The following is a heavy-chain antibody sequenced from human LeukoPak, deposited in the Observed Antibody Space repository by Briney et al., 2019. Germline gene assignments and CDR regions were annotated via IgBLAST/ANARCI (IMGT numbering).Heavy chain of an antibody. CDR1: GGSISSSNW. V-gene: IGHV4-4*02. J-gene: IGHJ5*02. CDR3: ARDSSGYYRGWFDP. D-gene: IGHD3-22*01. Sequence: SETLSLTCAVSGGSISSSNWWSWVRQPPGKGLEWIGEIYHSGSTNYNPSLKSRVTISVDKSKNQFSLKLSSVTAADTAVYYCARDSSGYYRGWFDPWGQGTLVTVSS. CDR2: IYHSGST.